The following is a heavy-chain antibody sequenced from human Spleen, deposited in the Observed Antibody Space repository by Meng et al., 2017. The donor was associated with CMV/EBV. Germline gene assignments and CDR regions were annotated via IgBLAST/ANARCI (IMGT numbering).Heavy chain of an antibody. Sequence: GGSLRLSCAASGFTFSSYGMHWVRQAPGKGLEWVAFIRYDGSNKYYADSVKGRFTISRDNSKNTLYLQMNSLRAEDTAVYYCAKDRRRITIFGPRTPFDYWGQGTLVTVSS. CDR1: GFTFSSYG. CDR2: IRYDGSNK. V-gene: IGHV3-30*02. CDR3: AKDRRRITIFGPRTPFDY. J-gene: IGHJ4*02. D-gene: IGHD3-3*01.